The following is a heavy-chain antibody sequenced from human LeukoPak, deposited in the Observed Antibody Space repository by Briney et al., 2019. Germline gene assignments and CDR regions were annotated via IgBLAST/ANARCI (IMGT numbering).Heavy chain of an antibody. D-gene: IGHD6-13*01. Sequence: ASVKVSCKASGYTFTSYGISWVRQAPGQGLEWMGWISAYNGNTNYAQKLQGRVTMTTDTSTSTAYMELRSLRSDDTAVYYCARDHGGSSSSWYPHPARSGMDVWGQGTTVTVSS. CDR3: ARDHGGSSSSWYPHPARSGMDV. CDR2: ISAYNGNT. V-gene: IGHV1-18*01. J-gene: IGHJ6*02. CDR1: GYTFTSYG.